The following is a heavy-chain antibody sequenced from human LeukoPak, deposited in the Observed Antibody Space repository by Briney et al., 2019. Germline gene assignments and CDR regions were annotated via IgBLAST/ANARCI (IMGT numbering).Heavy chain of an antibody. CDR1: GFTFSSYW. J-gene: IGHJ4*02. V-gene: IGHV3-74*01. Sequence: GGSLRLSCAASGFTFSSYWMHWVRQVPGKGLVWVSRINSDGSSTSYADSVKGRFTISRDNAKNTLYLQMNSLRAEDTAVYYCARGDSSGYTPLDYWGQGTLVTVSS. CDR3: ARGDSSGYTPLDY. D-gene: IGHD3-22*01. CDR2: INSDGSST.